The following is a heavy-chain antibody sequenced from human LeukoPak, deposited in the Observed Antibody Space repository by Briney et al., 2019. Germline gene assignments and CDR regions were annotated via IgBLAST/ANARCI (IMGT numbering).Heavy chain of an antibody. CDR2: IYPGDSDT. Sequence: GESLKISCKGSGDSFTSYWSGWVRQMPGKGLEGMGIIYPGDSDTRYSPSFQGQVTISADQSISTAYLQWSSLKASDTAMYYCARQRSIAANDYWGQGTLVTVSS. CDR3: ARQRSIAANDY. V-gene: IGHV5-51*01. J-gene: IGHJ4*02. CDR1: GDSFTSYW. D-gene: IGHD6-6*01.